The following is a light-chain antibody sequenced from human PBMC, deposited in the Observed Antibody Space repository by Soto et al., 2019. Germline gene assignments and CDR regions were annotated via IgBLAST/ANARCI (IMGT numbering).Light chain of an antibody. CDR1: QSVNYN. CDR2: SAS. J-gene: IGKJ4*01. Sequence: EILMTQSPSTLSVSPGERATLSCRASQSVNYNLAWYQQKPGQAPRLLIYSASTRATGTPARFSGSGSGTEFTLTISRLQYEDFAVHYCQQYNNWHPLTFGGGTKVDIK. V-gene: IGKV3D-15*01. CDR3: QQYNNWHPLT.